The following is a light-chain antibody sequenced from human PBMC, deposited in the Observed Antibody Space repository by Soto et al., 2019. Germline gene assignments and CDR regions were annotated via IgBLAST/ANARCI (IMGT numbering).Light chain of an antibody. CDR3: QQYNNWPPVYT. CDR1: QSVSNN. J-gene: IGKJ2*01. V-gene: IGKV3-15*01. Sequence: EIVMTQSPATLSMSPGERATLSCRASQSVSNNLAWYQQTTGQAPRLLIYGASTRAPGIPARFSGSGSGTEFTLAVHSLQSEDFAVYYCQQYNNWPPVYTFGQGTKLEI. CDR2: GAS.